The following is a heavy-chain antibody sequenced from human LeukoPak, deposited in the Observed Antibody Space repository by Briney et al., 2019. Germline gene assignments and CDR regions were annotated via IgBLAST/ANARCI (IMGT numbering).Heavy chain of an antibody. CDR3: ARDQNWVFDY. J-gene: IGHJ4*02. CDR1: GFTFNNDP. CDR2: IRSDTKTI. D-gene: IGHD7-27*01. Sequence: AGGSPRLSCAASGFTFNNDPMNWVRQAPGKGLEWVAHIRSDTKTIVYADSVKGRFIISRDNAKNSLSLQMNSLRVEDTAVYYCARDQNWVFDYWGQGTLVTVSS. V-gene: IGHV3-48*01.